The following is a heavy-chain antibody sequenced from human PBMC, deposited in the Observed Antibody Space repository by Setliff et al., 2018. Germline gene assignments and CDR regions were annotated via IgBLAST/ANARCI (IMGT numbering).Heavy chain of an antibody. Sequence: ASVKVSCKASGYTFTSYDINWVRQATGQGFEWMGWINPNSGDTNYAQKFQDRVTMTSDTSITTAYMELSSLTSDDRAIYYCARGRIGSTWTGDYWGQGTLVTVSS. CDR3: ARGRIGSTWTGDY. CDR1: GYTFTSYD. D-gene: IGHD2-15*01. J-gene: IGHJ4*02. CDR2: INPNSGDT. V-gene: IGHV1-2*02.